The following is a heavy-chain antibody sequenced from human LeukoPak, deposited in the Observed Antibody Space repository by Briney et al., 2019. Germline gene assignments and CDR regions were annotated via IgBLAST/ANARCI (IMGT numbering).Heavy chain of an antibody. J-gene: IGHJ5*02. Sequence: ASVKVSCKASGYTFTSYGISWVRQAPGQGLEWMGWISAYNGNTNYAQKLQGRVTMTTDTSTSTAYMELRSLRSDDTAVYYCARERREGYCSSTSCYTGAWFDPWGQGTLVTVSS. CDR1: GYTFTSYG. D-gene: IGHD2-2*02. CDR3: ARERREGYCSSTSCYTGAWFDP. CDR2: ISAYNGNT. V-gene: IGHV1-18*01.